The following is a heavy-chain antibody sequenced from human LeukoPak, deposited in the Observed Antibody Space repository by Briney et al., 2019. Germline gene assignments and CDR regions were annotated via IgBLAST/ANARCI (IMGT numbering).Heavy chain of an antibody. Sequence: GGSLRLSCAASGFTFSDYYMSWIRQTPEKGLEWVSYISWNSYYTNYVDSVKGRFTISRDNAKTSLYLHMNSLRAEDTAVYYCARGDGGNSAFDYWGQGNLVTVSS. CDR1: GFTFSDYY. J-gene: IGHJ4*02. D-gene: IGHD4-23*01. CDR2: ISWNSYYT. CDR3: ARGDGGNSAFDY. V-gene: IGHV3-11*05.